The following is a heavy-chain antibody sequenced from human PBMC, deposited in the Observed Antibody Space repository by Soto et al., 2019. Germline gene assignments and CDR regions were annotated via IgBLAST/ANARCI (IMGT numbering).Heavy chain of an antibody. D-gene: IGHD3-3*01. CDR2: INAGNGNT. Sequence: XSVKVSCKASGYTFTSYAMHWVRQAPVQRLEWMGWINAGNGNTKYSQKFQGRVTITRDTSASTAYMGLSSLRSEDTAVYYCAREYYDFWSVSGGMDVWGQGTTVTVSS. J-gene: IGHJ6*02. V-gene: IGHV1-3*01. CDR3: AREYYDFWSVSGGMDV. CDR1: GYTFTSYA.